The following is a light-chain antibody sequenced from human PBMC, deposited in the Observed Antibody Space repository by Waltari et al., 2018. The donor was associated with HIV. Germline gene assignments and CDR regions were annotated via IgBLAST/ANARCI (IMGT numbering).Light chain of an antibody. Sequence: QPVLSQAPSASGAPGQRIVLSCSGDLSHIGRTAVSWYPHSPGRAPRLLLDGNNERPSEVPDRFSGSKSGSSASLAISGLQSEDEGDYFCAAWDDGLSGVIFGGGTRLTV. CDR2: GNN. V-gene: IGLV1-47*01. J-gene: IGLJ2*01. CDR1: LSHIGRTA. CDR3: AAWDDGLSGVI.